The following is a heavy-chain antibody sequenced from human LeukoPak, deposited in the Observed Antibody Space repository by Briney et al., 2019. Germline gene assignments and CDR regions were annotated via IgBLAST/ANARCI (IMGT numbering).Heavy chain of an antibody. CDR1: GFTFDDYA. V-gene: IGHV3-9*01. CDR2: ISWNSGSI. CDR3: ASELGMAGFGY. Sequence: GGSLRLSYAASGFTFDDYAMHWVRQAPGKGLEWVSGISWNSGSIGYADSVKGRFTISRDNAKNSLYLQMNSLRAEDTAVYYCASELGMAGFGYWGQGTLVTVSS. J-gene: IGHJ4*02. D-gene: IGHD7-27*01.